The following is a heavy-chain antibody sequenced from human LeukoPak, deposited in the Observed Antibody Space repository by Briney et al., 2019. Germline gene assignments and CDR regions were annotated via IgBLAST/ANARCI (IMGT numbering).Heavy chain of an antibody. CDR2: ISGSGGST. D-gene: IGHD6-19*01. CDR3: AKDEALIAVAGLDY. V-gene: IGHV3-23*01. CDR1: GFTFSSYA. Sequence: GGSLRLSCAASGFTFSSYAMSWVRQAPGKGLEWVSGISGSGGSTFYADSVKGRFTISRDNSKNTPYVEINSLRAEDTALYYCAKDEALIAVAGLDYWGQGTLVTVSS. J-gene: IGHJ4*02.